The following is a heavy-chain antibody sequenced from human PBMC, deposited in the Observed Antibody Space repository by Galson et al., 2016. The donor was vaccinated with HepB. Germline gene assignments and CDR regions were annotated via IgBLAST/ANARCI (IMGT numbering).Heavy chain of an antibody. J-gene: IGHJ4*02. CDR2: IVDSGVTT. D-gene: IGHD3-16*01. CDR3: AKDTSWVLDF. Sequence: LRLSCAASGFSFSCYAMCWVRQAPGKGLEWVSAIVDSGVTTYYADSVRGRFTISRDNSKSTLYLQMNSLRAEDTAVYYCAKDTSWVLDFWGQGNLVTVSS. V-gene: IGHV3-23*01. CDR1: GFSFSCYA.